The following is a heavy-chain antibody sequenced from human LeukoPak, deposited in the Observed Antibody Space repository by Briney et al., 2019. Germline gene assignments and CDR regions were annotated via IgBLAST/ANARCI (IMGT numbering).Heavy chain of an antibody. J-gene: IGHJ4*02. V-gene: IGHV4-59*01. Sequence: PSETLSLTCTVSGGSISTYYWSWIRQPPGKGLEWLGYIYYSGSTNYNPSLKSRVTISVDTSKNQFSLKLSSVTAADTAVYYCARDISDFWSGRIGDFDYWGQGTLVTVSS. CDR1: GGSISTYY. CDR2: IYYSGST. CDR3: ARDISDFWSGRIGDFDY. D-gene: IGHD3-3*01.